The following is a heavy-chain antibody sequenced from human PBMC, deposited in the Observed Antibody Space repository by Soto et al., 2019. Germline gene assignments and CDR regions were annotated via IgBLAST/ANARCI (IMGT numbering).Heavy chain of an antibody. J-gene: IGHJ4*02. V-gene: IGHV3-74*01. CDR1: GFTFSSNW. Sequence: EVQLVESGGGLVQPGGSLRLSCVASGFTFSSNWMHWVRQAPGKGLEWVSRITSDGSSPIYADSVKGRFTISRDNAKNTLYLQMNSLRAEDTAVYYCARPTSLGGNPFDYWGQGTLVTVSS. CDR2: ITSDGSSP. D-gene: IGHD2-15*01. CDR3: ARPTSLGGNPFDY.